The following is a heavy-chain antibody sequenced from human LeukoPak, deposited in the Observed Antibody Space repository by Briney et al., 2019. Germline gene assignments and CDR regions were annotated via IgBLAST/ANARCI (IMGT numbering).Heavy chain of an antibody. J-gene: IGHJ5*02. Sequence: GGSLRLSGTASGFTFGDYAMSWVRQAPGKGLEWVGFIRSKAYGGTTEYAASVKGRFTISRDDSKSIAYLQMNSLKTEDTAVYYCTRVRTEERWLQFRFDRWGQGTLVTVSS. D-gene: IGHD5-24*01. V-gene: IGHV3-49*04. CDR2: IRSKAYGGTT. CDR3: TRVRTEERWLQFRFDR. CDR1: GFTFGDYA.